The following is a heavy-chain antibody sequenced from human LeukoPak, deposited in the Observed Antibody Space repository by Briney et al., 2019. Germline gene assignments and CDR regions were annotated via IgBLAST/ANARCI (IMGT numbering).Heavy chain of an antibody. D-gene: IGHD5-18*01. CDR2: INHSGST. Sequence: PSETLSLTCSVYGGSFSGYYWSWIRQPPGKGLEWIGEINHSGSTNYNPSLKSRVTISVDRSKNQFSLKLSSVTAADTAVYYCARDVGYSYGHHFDYWGQGTLVTVSS. V-gene: IGHV4-34*01. J-gene: IGHJ4*02. CDR3: ARDVGYSYGHHFDY. CDR1: GGSFSGYY.